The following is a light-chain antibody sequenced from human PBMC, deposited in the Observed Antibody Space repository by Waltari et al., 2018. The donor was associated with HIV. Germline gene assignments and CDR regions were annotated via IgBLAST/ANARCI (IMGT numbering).Light chain of an antibody. CDR2: EVS. Sequence: QSALTQPASVSGSPGQSTTISCPGTSSDVGSSNLVSGYQQHPGKTPKLIIYEVSKRPSGVSNRFSGSKSGNTASLTISGLQAEDEADYYCCSYAGSSTHVVFGGGTKLTVL. J-gene: IGLJ2*01. CDR1: SSDVGSSNL. CDR3: CSYAGSSTHVV. V-gene: IGLV2-23*02.